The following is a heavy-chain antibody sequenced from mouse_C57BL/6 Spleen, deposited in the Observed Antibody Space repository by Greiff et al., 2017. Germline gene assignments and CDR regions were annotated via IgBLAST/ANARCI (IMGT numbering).Heavy chain of an antibody. Sequence: EVQRVESGAELVRPGASVKLSCTASGFNIKDDYMHWVKQRPEQGLEWIGWIDPENGDTEYASKFQGKATITADTSSNTAYLQLSSLTSEDTAVYYCTTEGIYYGSSYGNSMDYWGQGTSVTVSS. CDR3: TTEGIYYGSSYGNSMDY. J-gene: IGHJ4*01. V-gene: IGHV14-4*01. D-gene: IGHD1-1*01. CDR1: GFNIKDDY. CDR2: IDPENGDT.